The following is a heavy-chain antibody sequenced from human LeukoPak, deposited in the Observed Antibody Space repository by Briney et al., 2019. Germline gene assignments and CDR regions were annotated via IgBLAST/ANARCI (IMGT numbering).Heavy chain of an antibody. V-gene: IGHV3-73*01. CDR3: TRPLYSSNCFDP. CDR1: GFTFSGSA. J-gene: IGHJ5*02. Sequence: GGSLKLSCAASGFTFSGSAMHWGREASGKGLEWVGRIRSKSNNYATAYSESVKGRFTISRDDSKNMAYLQLNSLKTEDTAVYYCTRPLYSSNCFDPWGQGTLVTVSS. D-gene: IGHD6-13*01. CDR2: IRSKSNNYAT.